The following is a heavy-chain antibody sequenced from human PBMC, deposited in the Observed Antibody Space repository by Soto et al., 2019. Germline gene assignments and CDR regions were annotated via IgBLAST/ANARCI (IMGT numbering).Heavy chain of an antibody. CDR1: GFTFSSYA. Sequence: PGGSLRLSCAASGFTFSSYAMSWVRQAPGKGLEWVSAISGSGGSTYYADSVKGRFTISRDNSKNTLYLQMNSLRAEDTAVYYCAKDQEGLAVAPNWFDPWGQGTLVTVSS. J-gene: IGHJ5*02. V-gene: IGHV3-23*01. CDR3: AKDQEGLAVAPNWFDP. CDR2: ISGSGGST. D-gene: IGHD6-19*01.